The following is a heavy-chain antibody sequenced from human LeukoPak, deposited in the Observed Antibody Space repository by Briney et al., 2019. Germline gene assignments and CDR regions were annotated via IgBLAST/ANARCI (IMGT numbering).Heavy chain of an antibody. J-gene: IGHJ6*03. Sequence: PGGSLRLSCAASGFTFSSYAMHWVRQAPGKGLEWVAVISYDGSNKYYADSVKGRFTNCSDNAKNTQYLQMHKLRADGTAVYYWARDYCRSTSCHPTVCYDMDVRGKGTTGTGPS. V-gene: IGHV3-30-3*01. CDR1: GFTFSSYA. CDR3: ARDYCRSTSCHPTVCYDMDV. CDR2: ISYDGSNK. D-gene: IGHD2-2*01.